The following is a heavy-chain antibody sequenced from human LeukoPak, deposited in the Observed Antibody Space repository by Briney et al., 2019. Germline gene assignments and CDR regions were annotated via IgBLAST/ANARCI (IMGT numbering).Heavy chain of an antibody. CDR3: AREAPKELWSNAFDI. CDR2: INHSGST. Sequence: PSETLSLTCAVYGGSFSGYYWSWIRQPPGKGLEWIGEINHSGSTNYNPSLKSRVTISVDTSKNQFSLKLSSVTAADTAVYYCAREAPKELWSNAFDIWGQGTMVTVSS. V-gene: IGHV4-34*01. J-gene: IGHJ3*02. CDR1: GGSFSGYY. D-gene: IGHD5-18*01.